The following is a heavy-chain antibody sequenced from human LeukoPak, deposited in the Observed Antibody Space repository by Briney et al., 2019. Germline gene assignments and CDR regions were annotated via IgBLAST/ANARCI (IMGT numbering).Heavy chain of an antibody. CDR3: ATYRQVLLPFES. CDR1: GFTFDDYG. D-gene: IGHD2-8*02. V-gene: IGHV3-20*04. Sequence: GGSLRLSCVASGFTFDDYGMSWVRQAPGKGLEWVSGINWNGGSTGYADSVKGRFTISRDNAKNSLYLQMNSLRAEDTAIYYCATYRQVLLPFESWGQGTLVTVSS. J-gene: IGHJ4*02. CDR2: INWNGGST.